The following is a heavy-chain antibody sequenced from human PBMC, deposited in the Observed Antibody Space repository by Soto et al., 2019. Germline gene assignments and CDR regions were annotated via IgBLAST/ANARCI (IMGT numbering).Heavy chain of an antibody. CDR3: ARANWNYARYYYYGMDV. CDR2: TYYRSKWYN. Sequence: SQTLSLTCAISGDSVSSNSAAWNWIRQSPSRGLEWLGRTYYRSKWYNDYAVSVKSRITISPDTSKNQFSLQLNSETPEDTAVYYCARANWNYARYYYYGMDVWGQGTTVTVSS. J-gene: IGHJ6*02. V-gene: IGHV6-1*01. CDR1: GDSVSSNSAA. D-gene: IGHD1-7*01.